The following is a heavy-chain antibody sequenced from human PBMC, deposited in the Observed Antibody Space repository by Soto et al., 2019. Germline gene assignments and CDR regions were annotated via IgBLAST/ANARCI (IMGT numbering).Heavy chain of an antibody. CDR3: ANLPVAEEGGADY. CDR2: IIPILGIA. CDR1: GGTFSSYT. V-gene: IGHV1-69*02. Sequence: QVQLVQSGAEVKKPGSSVKVSCKASGGTFSSYTISWVRQAPGQGLEWMGRIIPILGIANYAQKFQGRVTVTADKSTSTACMELGSLRSEDTAVNYCANLPVAEEGGADYWGQGTLVTVSS. D-gene: IGHD2-8*02. J-gene: IGHJ4*02.